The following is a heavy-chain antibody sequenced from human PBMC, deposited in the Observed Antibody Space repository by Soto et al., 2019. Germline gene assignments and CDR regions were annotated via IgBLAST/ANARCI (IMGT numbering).Heavy chain of an antibody. CDR1: GGTFSSNA. J-gene: IGHJ3*02. V-gene: IGHV1-69*11. D-gene: IGHD1-26*01. CDR2: IIPMLGTA. CDR3: ASHPQTYRGNHDAFDI. Sequence: QVQLVQSGAEVKKPGSSVKVSCKASGGTFSSNAISWVRQAPGQGLEWMGGIIPMLGTANHAQKFQGRVTITADESTSTAYMELRSLRSEDTAVYYCASHPQTYRGNHDAFDIWGQGTMVTVSS.